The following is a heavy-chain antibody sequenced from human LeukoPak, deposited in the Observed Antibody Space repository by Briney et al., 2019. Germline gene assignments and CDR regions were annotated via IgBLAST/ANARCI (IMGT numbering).Heavy chain of an antibody. Sequence: HPGGSLRLSCAASGFTFSSYAMSWVRQAPGKGLEWVSAISGSGGSTYYADSVKGRFTVSRDNSKKMLSLQMNSLRPEDTAVYYCAKDPLGGQKNWFDPWGQGTLVTVSS. CDR1: GFTFSSYA. CDR2: ISGSGGST. D-gene: IGHD3-16*01. CDR3: AKDPLGGQKNWFDP. J-gene: IGHJ5*02. V-gene: IGHV3-23*01.